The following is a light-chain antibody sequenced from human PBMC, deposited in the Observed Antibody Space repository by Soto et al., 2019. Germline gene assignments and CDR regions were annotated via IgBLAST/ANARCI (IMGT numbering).Light chain of an antibody. CDR1: QSLSNN. V-gene: IGKV3-15*01. J-gene: IGKJ3*01. CDR3: QQYNSWPFT. Sequence: EIVMTQSPATLSLSPGERATLSCRASQSLSNNLAWYQQKPGQAPRLLIYGTFTRATGIPARFSGSASGTEFSLTISSLQSEDVAVYYCQQYNSWPFTFGPGTKVDIK. CDR2: GTF.